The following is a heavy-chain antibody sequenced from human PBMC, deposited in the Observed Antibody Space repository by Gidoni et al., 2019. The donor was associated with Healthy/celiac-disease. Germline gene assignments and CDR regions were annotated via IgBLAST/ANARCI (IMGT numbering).Heavy chain of an antibody. CDR3: AKHQTGFTYWYFDL. CDR2: ISGSGGST. Sequence: EVQLLEPGGGLVQPGGSLRLSCAASGFTFSSYAMSWVRQAPGKGREWVSAISGSGGSTYYADSVKGRFTISRDNSKNTLYLQMNSLRAEDTAVYYCAKHQTGFTYWYFDLWGRGTLVTVSS. J-gene: IGHJ2*01. V-gene: IGHV3-23*01. CDR1: GFTFSSYA.